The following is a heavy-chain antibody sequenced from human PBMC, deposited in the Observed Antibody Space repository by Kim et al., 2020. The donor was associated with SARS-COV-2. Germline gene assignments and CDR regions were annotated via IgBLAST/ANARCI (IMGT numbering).Heavy chain of an antibody. CDR3: ARRNIATSFHSFDI. Sequence: GESLKISCKGSGYTFTNYWIGWVRQMPGKGLEWMGIIYPGDSDTRYRPSFQGQVTILADKSISTAYLQWSSLKASDTAMYYCARRNIATSFHSFDILGQGTMVTVSS. J-gene: IGHJ3*02. CDR2: IYPGDSDT. V-gene: IGHV5-51*01. CDR1: GYTFTNYW. D-gene: IGHD6-13*01.